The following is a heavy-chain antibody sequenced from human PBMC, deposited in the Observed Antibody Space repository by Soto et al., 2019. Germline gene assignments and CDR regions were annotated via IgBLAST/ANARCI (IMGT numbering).Heavy chain of an antibody. D-gene: IGHD6-13*01. CDR2: IWYDGSNK. J-gene: IGHJ5*02. Sequence: GGSLRLSCAASGFTFSSYGMHWVRQAPGKGLEWVAVIWYDGSNKYYADSVKGRFTISRDNSKNTLYLQMNSLRAEDTAVYYCARDPGRGQQLVLGWFDPWGQGTLVTVSS. V-gene: IGHV3-33*01. CDR3: ARDPGRGQQLVLGWFDP. CDR1: GFTFSSYG.